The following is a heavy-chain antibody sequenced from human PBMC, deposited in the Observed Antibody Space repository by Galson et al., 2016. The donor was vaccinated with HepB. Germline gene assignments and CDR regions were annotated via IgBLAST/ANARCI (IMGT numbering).Heavy chain of an antibody. D-gene: IGHD4/OR15-4a*01. CDR1: GYTFTSYD. CDR3: ARNGPKTGYFDY. Sequence: SVKVSCKASGYTFTSYDINWVRQATGQGLEWMGWMNPNSGNTGYAQKFQGRVTLTRNTSISTAYMELSSLRSEDTAVYYCARNGPKTGYFDYWGQGTLVTVSS. CDR2: MNPNSGNT. V-gene: IGHV1-8*01. J-gene: IGHJ4*02.